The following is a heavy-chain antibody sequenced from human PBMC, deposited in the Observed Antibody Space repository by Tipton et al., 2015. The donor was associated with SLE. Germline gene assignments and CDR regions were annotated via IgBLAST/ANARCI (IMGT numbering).Heavy chain of an antibody. Sequence: SLRLSCATSGLPFSCYWMHWFRQAPGKGPVWVSRINPESTTVNYADSVRGRFSLSRDNAKSTLYLVLSSLRIEDTGVYFCARGGLEPVDYWGQGTLVTVSS. V-gene: IGHV3-74*01. CDR1: GLPFSCYW. J-gene: IGHJ4*02. CDR3: ARGGLEPVDY. CDR2: INPESTTV. D-gene: IGHD5-24*01.